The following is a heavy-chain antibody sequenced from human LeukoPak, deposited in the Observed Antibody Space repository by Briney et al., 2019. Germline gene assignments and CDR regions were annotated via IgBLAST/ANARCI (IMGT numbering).Heavy chain of an antibody. CDR1: GGSISSYY. V-gene: IGHV4-59*01. CDR3: ARERVSRADAFDI. J-gene: IGHJ3*02. D-gene: IGHD2-8*01. CDR2: IYYSGST. Sequence: SETLSLTCTVSGGSISSYYWSWIRQPPGKGLEWIGYIYYSGSTNYNPSLKSRVTISVDTSKNQFSLKLSSVTAGATAVYYCARERVSRADAFDIWGQGTMVTVSS.